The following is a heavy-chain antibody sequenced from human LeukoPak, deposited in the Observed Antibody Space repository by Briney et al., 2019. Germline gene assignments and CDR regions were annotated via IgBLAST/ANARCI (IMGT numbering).Heavy chain of an antibody. V-gene: IGHV3-23*01. CDR2: ISRSGDYS. CDR3: AKDFSAGGNYGYGRLDP. D-gene: IGHD4-17*01. Sequence: GGSLRLSCAASGFTFSNYVMNWVRQAPRKGLEWVSAISRSGDYSNSADSVKGRFTISRDNSENTLYLQMNSLRAEDTAVYYCAKDFSAGGNYGYGRLDPWGQGTLVTVSS. J-gene: IGHJ5*02. CDR1: GFTFSNYV.